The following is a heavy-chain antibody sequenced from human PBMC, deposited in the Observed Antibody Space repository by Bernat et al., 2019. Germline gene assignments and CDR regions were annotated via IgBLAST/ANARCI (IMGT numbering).Heavy chain of an antibody. D-gene: IGHD2-2*01. V-gene: IGHV4-39*01. J-gene: IGHJ4*02. CDR2: IYYSGST. CDR1: GGSISSSSYY. CDR3: ARIVVVPAARFGAVGLFDY. Sequence: QLQLQESGPGLVKPSETLSLTCTVSGGSISSSSYYWGWIRQPPGKGLEWIGSIYYSGSTYYNPSLKSRVTISVDTSKNQFSLKLSSVTAADTAVYYCARIVVVPAARFGAVGLFDYWGQGTLVTVSS.